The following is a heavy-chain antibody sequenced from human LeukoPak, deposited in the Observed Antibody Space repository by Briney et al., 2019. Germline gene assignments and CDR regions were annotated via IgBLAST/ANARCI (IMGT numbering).Heavy chain of an antibody. D-gene: IGHD3-22*01. V-gene: IGHV3-23*01. CDR2: ISASGA. Sequence: GGSLRLSCAASGFTFSRLAMTWVRQAPGKGLEWVSTISASGAYYADAVKGRFTISRDNSRNTLSLQMDSLRAEDTAVYYCAKDHESGGYPCFDYWGQGTLVTVSS. J-gene: IGHJ4*02. CDR3: AKDHESGGYPCFDY. CDR1: GFTFSRLA.